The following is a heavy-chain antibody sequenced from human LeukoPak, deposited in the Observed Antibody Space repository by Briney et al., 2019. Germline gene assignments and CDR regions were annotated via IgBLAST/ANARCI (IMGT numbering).Heavy chain of an antibody. CDR1: GFTFDDYG. V-gene: IGHV3-20*04. CDR2: INWNGGST. Sequence: GGSLRLSCAAPGFTFDDYGMSWVRQAPGKGLEWVSGINWNGGSTGYADSVKGRFTISRDNAKNSLYLQMNSLRAEDTALYYCARDIAIFGVVIQLGYWGQGTLVTVSS. CDR3: ARDIAIFGVVIQLGY. J-gene: IGHJ4*02. D-gene: IGHD3-3*01.